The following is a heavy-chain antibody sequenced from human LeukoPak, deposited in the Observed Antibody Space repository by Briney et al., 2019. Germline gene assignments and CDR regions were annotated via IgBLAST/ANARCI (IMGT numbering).Heavy chain of an antibody. CDR1: GYTFTSYY. CDR3: ATVELDSSGYYYFDY. D-gene: IGHD3-22*01. CDR2: INPSGGST. Sequence: GASVKVSCKASGYTFTSYYMHWVRQAPGQGLEWMGIINPSGGSTSYAQKFQGRVTMTEDTSTDTAYMELSSLRSEDTAVYYCATVELDSSGYYYFDYWGQGTLVTVSS. V-gene: IGHV1-46*01. J-gene: IGHJ4*02.